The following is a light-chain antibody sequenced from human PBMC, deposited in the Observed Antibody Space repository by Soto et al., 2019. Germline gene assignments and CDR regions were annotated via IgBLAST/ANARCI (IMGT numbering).Light chain of an antibody. CDR3: QQSYSIRSWT. CDR1: QTVGTF. Sequence: DIQMTQSASSLSASVGDRVTITCRASQTVGTFLNWYQQRPGRAPNLLIYAASNLPTGVPSRFSGSGSGTDFTLTINSLQPEDFGTYYCQQSYSIRSWTFGQGTKVDTK. V-gene: IGKV1-39*01. CDR2: AAS. J-gene: IGKJ1*01.